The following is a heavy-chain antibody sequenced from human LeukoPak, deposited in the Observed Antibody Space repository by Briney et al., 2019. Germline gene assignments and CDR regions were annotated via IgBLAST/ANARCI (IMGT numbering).Heavy chain of an antibody. CDR3: ARDGYYYGSGSYYDFDY. CDR1: GYTFTGYY. D-gene: IGHD3-10*01. J-gene: IGHJ4*02. V-gene: IGHV1-2*02. CDR2: INPNSGGT. Sequence: GASVKVSCKASGYTFTGYYMHWVRQAPGQGLEWMGWINPNSGGTNYAQTFQGRVTMTRDTSISTAYMELSRLRSDDTAVYYCARDGYYYGSGSYYDFDYWGQGTLVTVSS.